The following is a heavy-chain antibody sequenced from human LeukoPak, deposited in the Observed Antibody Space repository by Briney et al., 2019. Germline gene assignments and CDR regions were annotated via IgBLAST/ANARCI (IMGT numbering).Heavy chain of an antibody. CDR3: ARDKVVGYYDSSGYSGMDY. V-gene: IGHV3-30-3*01. J-gene: IGHJ4*02. CDR2: ISYDGSNK. D-gene: IGHD3-22*01. Sequence: PGGSLRLSCAASRFTFSSYAMHWVRQAPGKGLEWVAVISYDGSNKYYADSVKGRFTISRDNSNNMLYLQMNSLRAEDTAVYYCARDKVVGYYDSSGYSGMDYWGQGTLVTVSS. CDR1: RFTFSSYA.